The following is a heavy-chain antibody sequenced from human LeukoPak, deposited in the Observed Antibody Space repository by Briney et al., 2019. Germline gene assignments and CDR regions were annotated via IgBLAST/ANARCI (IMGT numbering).Heavy chain of an antibody. D-gene: IGHD6-19*01. CDR2: INPSGGST. V-gene: IGHV1-46*01. CDR3: AVNIAVAAPFDY. CDR1: GYTFTSYY. J-gene: IGHJ4*02. Sequence: ASVKVSCKASGYTFTSYYMHWVRQAPGQGLEWMGIINPSGGSTSYAQKFQGRVTMTRDTSTSTVYMELSSLRSEDTAVCYCAVNIAVAAPFDYWGQGTLVTVSS.